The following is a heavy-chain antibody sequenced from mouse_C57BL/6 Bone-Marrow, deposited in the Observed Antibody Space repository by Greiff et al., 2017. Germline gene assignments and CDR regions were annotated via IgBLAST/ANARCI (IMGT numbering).Heavy chain of an antibody. V-gene: IGHV6-6*01. J-gene: IGHJ3*01. D-gene: IGHD2-1*01. Sequence: EVKLVESGGGLVQPGGSMKLSCAASGFTFSDAWMDWVRQSPEKGLEWVAEIRNKANNHATYYAESVKGRFTISRDYSKSSVYLQMNILRAEDTGIYYCTRHYGNYEFAYWGQGTLVTVSA. CDR1: GFTFSDAW. CDR2: IRNKANNHAT. CDR3: TRHYGNYEFAY.